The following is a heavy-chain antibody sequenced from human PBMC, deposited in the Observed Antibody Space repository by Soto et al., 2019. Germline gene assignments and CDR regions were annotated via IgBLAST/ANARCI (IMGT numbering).Heavy chain of an antibody. D-gene: IGHD2-15*01. CDR1: GVTFSDYY. CDR3: ARDRAGIVLGV. V-gene: IGHV3-11*05. Sequence: GGSLRLSCAASGVTFSDYYMSWIRQAPGKGLEWVSYISSSSSYTNYADSVKGRFTISRDNAKNSLYLQMNSLRAEDTAVYYCARDRAGIVLGVWGQGTTVTVSS. CDR2: ISSSSSYT. J-gene: IGHJ6*02.